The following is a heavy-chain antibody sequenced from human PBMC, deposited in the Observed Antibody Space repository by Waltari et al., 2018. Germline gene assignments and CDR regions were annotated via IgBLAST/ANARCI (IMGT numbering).Heavy chain of an antibody. CDR1: GSTFTRYD. D-gene: IGHD3-22*01. V-gene: IGHV1-8*03. Sequence: QVQLVQSGAEGKKPGPSVKCSCKASGSTFTRYDINWVRPADGQGLEWMGWMNPNSGNTGYAQKFQGRVTITRNTSISTAYMELSSLRSEDTAVYYCARRNYYDSSGYYSGFDPWGQGTLVTVSS. CDR3: ARRNYYDSSGYYSGFDP. J-gene: IGHJ5*02. CDR2: MNPNSGNT.